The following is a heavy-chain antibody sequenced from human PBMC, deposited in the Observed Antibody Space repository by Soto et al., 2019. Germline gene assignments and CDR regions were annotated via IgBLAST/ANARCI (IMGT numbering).Heavy chain of an antibody. D-gene: IGHD6-13*01. CDR1: GFTFSSYS. CDR2: ITSSGTTV. J-gene: IGHJ4*02. V-gene: IGHV3-48*02. CDR3: ASGSSNWAYYFDF. Sequence: GGSLSLSCAASGFTFSSYSLNWVRKAPGKGLEWVSYITSSGTTVYYADSVRGRFNNSRDNAKNSLYLQMNSLRDDDTAVYYCASGSSNWAYYFDFWGQGTLVTVSS.